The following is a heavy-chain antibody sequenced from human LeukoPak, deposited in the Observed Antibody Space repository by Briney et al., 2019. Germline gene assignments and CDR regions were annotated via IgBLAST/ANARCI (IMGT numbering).Heavy chain of an antibody. CDR3: AGQYGDYYFDY. J-gene: IGHJ4*02. D-gene: IGHD4-17*01. CDR2: IYYSGST. Sequence: SETLSLTCTVSGGSISSSSYYWGWIRQPPGKGLEWIGSIYYSGSTYYNPSLKSRVTISVDTSKNQFSLKLSSVTAADTAVYYCAGQYGDYYFDYWGQGTLVTVSS. CDR1: GGSISSSSYY. V-gene: IGHV4-39*01.